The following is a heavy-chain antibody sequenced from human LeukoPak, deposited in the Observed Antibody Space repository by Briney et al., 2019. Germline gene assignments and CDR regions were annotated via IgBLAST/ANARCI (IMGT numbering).Heavy chain of an antibody. J-gene: IGHJ5*02. CDR3: AKDLQGYTAMIT. Sequence: PGGSLRLSCAASGFSFSSCAMNWVRQAPGKGLEWVSDISGSGGITYSSDSVKGRFTISRDNSKNTLYLQMNSLRAEDTAVYYCAKDLQGYTAMITWGQGTLVTVSA. CDR1: GFSFSSCA. V-gene: IGHV3-23*01. CDR2: ISGSGGIT. D-gene: IGHD5-18*01.